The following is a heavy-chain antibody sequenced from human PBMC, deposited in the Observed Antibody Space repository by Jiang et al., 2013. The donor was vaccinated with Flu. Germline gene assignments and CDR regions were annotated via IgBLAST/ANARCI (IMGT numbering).Heavy chain of an antibody. Sequence: NXKPDGSNQYYMDSVKGRFTISRDNTQNSLSLEMNSLRVDDTAIYYCARDYGDSYWGQGTLVTVSS. CDR3: ARDYGDSY. D-gene: IGHD4-17*01. J-gene: IGHJ4*02. CDR2: XKPDGSNQ. V-gene: IGHV3-7*01.